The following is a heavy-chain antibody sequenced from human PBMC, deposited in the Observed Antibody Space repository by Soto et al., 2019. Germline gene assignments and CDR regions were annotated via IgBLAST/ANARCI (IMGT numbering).Heavy chain of an antibody. CDR3: ARNGSYYDFWSGYYFGGGMYV. CDR1: GGSFSGYY. J-gene: IGHJ6*02. Sequence: QVQLQQWGAGLLKPSETLSLTCAVYGGSFSGYYWSWIRQPPGKGLEWIGEINHSGSTNYNPSLKSRVTISVDTSKHQFSLKLSSVTAADPAVYYCARNGSYYDFWSGYYFGGGMYVWGQGTTVTVSS. CDR2: INHSGST. D-gene: IGHD3-3*01. V-gene: IGHV4-34*01.